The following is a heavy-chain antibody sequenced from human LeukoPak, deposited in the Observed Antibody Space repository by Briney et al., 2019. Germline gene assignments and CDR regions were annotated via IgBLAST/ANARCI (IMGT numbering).Heavy chain of an antibody. J-gene: IGHJ3*02. CDR3: ARDFTGGTFDT. Sequence: SETLSLTCTVSGGSISSGGYYWSWVRQHPGKGLEWIGSIFGSGSTYYNPSLKSRLTISVDTSKNQFSLKLTFVIAADTAVYYCARDFTGGTFDTWGQGTMVSVSS. D-gene: IGHD3-16*01. V-gene: IGHV4-31*03. CDR2: IFGSGST. CDR1: GGSISSGGYY.